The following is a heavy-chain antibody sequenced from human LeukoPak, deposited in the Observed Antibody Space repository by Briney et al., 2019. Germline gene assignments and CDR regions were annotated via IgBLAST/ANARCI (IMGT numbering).Heavy chain of an antibody. CDR1: GYTFTGYY. Sequence: ASVKVSCKASGYTFTGYYMHWVRQAPGQGLEWMGWINPNSGGTNYAQKFQGRVTMTRDTSISPAYMELSRLRSDDTAVYYCARDLTTTLDAYCSSTSCSLSMDVWGQGTTVTVSS. V-gene: IGHV1-2*02. CDR3: ARDLTTTLDAYCSSTSCSLSMDV. D-gene: IGHD2-2*01. J-gene: IGHJ6*02. CDR2: INPNSGGT.